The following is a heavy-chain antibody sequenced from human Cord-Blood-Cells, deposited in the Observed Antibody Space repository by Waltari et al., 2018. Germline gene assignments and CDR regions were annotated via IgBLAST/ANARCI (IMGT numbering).Heavy chain of an antibody. D-gene: IGHD6-13*01. J-gene: IGHJ4*02. CDR3: AKEQLNLLGY. V-gene: IGHV3-23*01. CDR2: ISGSGGST. Sequence: EVQLLESGGGWVPPGGSLRLSWAASGFPFGSYALMWVRQAPGKGLEWVSAISGSGGSTYYADSVKGRFTISRDNSKNTLYLQMNSLRAEDTAVYYCAKEQLNLLGYWGQGTLVTVSS. CDR1: GFPFGSYA.